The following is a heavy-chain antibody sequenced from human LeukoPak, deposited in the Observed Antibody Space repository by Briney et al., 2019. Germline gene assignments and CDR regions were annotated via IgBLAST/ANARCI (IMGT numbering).Heavy chain of an antibody. CDR1: GGSISSGGYY. V-gene: IGHV4-31*03. CDR2: IYYSGST. CDR3: ARGGLYYAMAGFKH. Sequence: SETLSLTCTVSGGSISSGGYYWSWIRQHPGKGLEWIGYIYYSGSTYYNPSLKSRVTISVDTSKNQFSLKLSSVTAADTAVYYCARGGLYYAMAGFKHWGQGTLVTV. J-gene: IGHJ1*01. D-gene: IGHD2-8*01.